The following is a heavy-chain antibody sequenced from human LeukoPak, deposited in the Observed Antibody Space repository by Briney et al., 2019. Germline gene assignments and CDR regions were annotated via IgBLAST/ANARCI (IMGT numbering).Heavy chain of an antibody. CDR2: INPNSGGT. CDR1: GYTFTSYG. D-gene: IGHD6-13*01. CDR3: ARERIAAAGKPLDY. V-gene: IGHV1-2*02. Sequence: ASVKVSCKASGYTFTSYGISWVRQAPGQGLEWMGWINPNSGGTNYAQKFQGRVTMTRDTSISTAYMELSRLRSDDTAVYYCARERIAAAGKPLDYWGQGTLVTVSS. J-gene: IGHJ4*02.